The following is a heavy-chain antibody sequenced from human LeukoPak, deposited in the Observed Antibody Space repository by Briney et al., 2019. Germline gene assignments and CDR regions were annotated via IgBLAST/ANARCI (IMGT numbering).Heavy chain of an antibody. D-gene: IGHD5-12*01. J-gene: IGHJ4*02. Sequence: ASVNVSCTASGYTFTGYYMHWVRQAPGQGLEWMGWIYPNSGGTNYAQKFQGRVTMTRDTSISTAYMELSRLRSDDTAVYYCAKAYSGYDGFDYWGQGTLVTVSS. CDR3: AKAYSGYDGFDY. V-gene: IGHV1-2*02. CDR2: IYPNSGGT. CDR1: GYTFTGYY.